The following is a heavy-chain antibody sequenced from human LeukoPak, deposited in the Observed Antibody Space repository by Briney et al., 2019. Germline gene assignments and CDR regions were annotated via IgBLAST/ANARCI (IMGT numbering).Heavy chain of an antibody. J-gene: IGHJ4*02. CDR3: ASSSGSYYWHFDY. CDR2: IIPILGIA. D-gene: IGHD3-10*01. CDR1: GGTFSSYA. V-gene: IGHV1-69*04. Sequence: GASVKVSCKASGGTFSSYAISWVRQAPGQGLEWMGRIIPILGIANYAQKFQGRVTITADKSTSTAYMELSSLRSEDTAVYYCASSSGSYYWHFDYWGQGTLVTVSS.